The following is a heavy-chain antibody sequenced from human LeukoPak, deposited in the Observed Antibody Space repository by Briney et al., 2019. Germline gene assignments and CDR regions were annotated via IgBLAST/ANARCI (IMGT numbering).Heavy chain of an antibody. D-gene: IGHD6-13*01. CDR2: ISYDGSNE. Sequence: GGSLRLSCAASGFSFRSYAMHWVRQAPGKGLEWVAVISYDGSNEDYADSVKGRFTISRDNSQKTLSLQMNSLRPKDTAVYYCATARGHSSSWYWVLDNWGQGTLVIVSS. CDR3: ATARGHSSSWYWVLDN. CDR1: GFSFRSYA. J-gene: IGHJ4*02. V-gene: IGHV3-30-3*01.